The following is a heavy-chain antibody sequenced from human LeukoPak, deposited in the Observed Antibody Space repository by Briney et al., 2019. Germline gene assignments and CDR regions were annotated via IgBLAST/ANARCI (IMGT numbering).Heavy chain of an antibody. V-gene: IGHV1-2*02. D-gene: IGHD6-13*01. CDR3: ARETGIAAAAPGY. J-gene: IGHJ4*02. Sequence: GASVKVSCKASGYTFTGYYMHWVRQAPGQGLEWMGWINPNSGGTNYAQKFQGRVTMTRGTSISTAYMELSRLRSDDTAVYYCARETGIAAAAPGYWGQGTLVTVSS. CDR2: INPNSGGT. CDR1: GYTFTGYY.